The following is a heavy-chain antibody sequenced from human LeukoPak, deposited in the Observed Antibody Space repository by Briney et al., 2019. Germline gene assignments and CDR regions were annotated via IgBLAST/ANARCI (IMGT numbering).Heavy chain of an antibody. D-gene: IGHD2-15*01. J-gene: IGHJ6*04. V-gene: IGHV1-69*13. Sequence: SVNVSCTASGGTFSIYAISGVRQAPGQGLEWMGGIIPIFGTANYAQKFQGRVTITADESTSTAYMELRSLRSEDTALYYCARGGDCTGGSCYSAHLDVWGKGTTVTVSS. CDR3: ARGGDCTGGSCYSAHLDV. CDR1: GGTFSIYA. CDR2: IIPIFGTA.